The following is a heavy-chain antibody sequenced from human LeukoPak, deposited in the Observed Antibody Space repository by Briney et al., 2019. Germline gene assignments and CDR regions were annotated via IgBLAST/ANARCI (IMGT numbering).Heavy chain of an antibody. V-gene: IGHV3-48*01. CDR3: ARAPQRDGYNSYWYFDL. Sequence: PGGSLRLSWAASGFTFSSYSMNWVRQAPGKGLEWVSYISSSSSTIYYADSVKGRFTISRDNAKNSLYLQMNSLRAEDTAVYYCARAPQRDGYNSYWYFDLWGRGTLVTVSS. D-gene: IGHD5-24*01. J-gene: IGHJ2*01. CDR1: GFTFSSYS. CDR2: ISSSSSTI.